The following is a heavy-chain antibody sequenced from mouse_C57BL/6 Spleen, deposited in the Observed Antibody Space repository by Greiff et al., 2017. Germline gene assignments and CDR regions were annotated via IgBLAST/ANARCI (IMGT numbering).Heavy chain of an antibody. Sequence: QVHVKQSGAELVKPGASVKISCKASGYAFSSYWMNWVKQRPGKGLEWIGQIYPGDGDTNYNGKFKGKATLTADKSSSTAYMQLSSLTSEDSAVYFCARDFGDGKYYFDYWGQGTTLTVSS. D-gene: IGHD3-1*01. V-gene: IGHV1-80*01. J-gene: IGHJ2*01. CDR2: IYPGDGDT. CDR1: GYAFSSYW. CDR3: ARDFGDGKYYFDY.